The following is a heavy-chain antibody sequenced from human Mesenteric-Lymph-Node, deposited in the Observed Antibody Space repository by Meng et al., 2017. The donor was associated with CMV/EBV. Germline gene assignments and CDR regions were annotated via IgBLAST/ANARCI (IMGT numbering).Heavy chain of an antibody. CDR2: ISGDSGST. D-gene: IGHD1-26*01. Sequence: AAGFTVSSNYMSWVRQAPGKGLEWVSAISGDSGSTYYADSVKGRFTISRDNSKNTLYLQMNSLRAEDTAIYYCAKPSWWELLGYFDYWGQGTLVTVSS. CDR1: GFTVSSNY. J-gene: IGHJ4*02. V-gene: IGHV3-23*01. CDR3: AKPSWWELLGYFDY.